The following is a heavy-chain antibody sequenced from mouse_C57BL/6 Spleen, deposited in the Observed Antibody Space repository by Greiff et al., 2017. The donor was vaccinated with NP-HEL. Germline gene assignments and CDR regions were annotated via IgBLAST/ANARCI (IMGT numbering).Heavy chain of an antibody. J-gene: IGHJ3*01. D-gene: IGHD4-1*01. V-gene: IGHV3-6*01. CDR2: ISYDGSN. Sequence: EVQLQESGPGLVKPSQSLSLTCSVTGYSITSGYYWNWIRQFPGNKLEWMGYISYDGSNNYNPSLKNRISITRDTSKNQFFLKLNSVTTEDTATYYCARDLGHEGFAYWGQGTLVTVSA. CDR3: ARDLGHEGFAY. CDR1: GYSITSGYY.